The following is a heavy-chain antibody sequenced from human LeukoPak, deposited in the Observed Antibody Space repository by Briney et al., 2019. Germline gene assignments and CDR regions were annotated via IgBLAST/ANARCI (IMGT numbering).Heavy chain of an antibody. J-gene: IGHJ4*02. Sequence: GGSLRLSCAASGFTFSSYSMNWVRQAPGKGLEWVSSISSSSSYIYYADSVKGRFTISRDNAKNSLYLQMNNLRAEDTAVYYCARDRSSSWFKRVYWGQGTLVTVSS. CDR2: ISSSSSYI. V-gene: IGHV3-21*01. D-gene: IGHD6-13*01. CDR1: GFTFSSYS. CDR3: ARDRSSSWFKRVY.